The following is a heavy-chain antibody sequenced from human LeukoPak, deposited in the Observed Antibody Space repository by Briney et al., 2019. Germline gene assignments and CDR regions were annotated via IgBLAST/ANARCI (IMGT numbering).Heavy chain of an antibody. D-gene: IGHD3-3*01. J-gene: IGHJ6*03. CDR2: IYYSGST. V-gene: IGHV4-39*01. Sequence: SETLSLTCTVSGGSISSSSYYWGWIRQPPGKGLEWIGSIYYSGSTYYNPSPKSRVTISVDTSKNQFSLKLSSVTAADTAVYYCARGLAYYDFWSGNYYYYYMDVWGKGTTVTVSS. CDR1: GGSISSSSYY. CDR3: ARGLAYYDFWSGNYYYYYMDV.